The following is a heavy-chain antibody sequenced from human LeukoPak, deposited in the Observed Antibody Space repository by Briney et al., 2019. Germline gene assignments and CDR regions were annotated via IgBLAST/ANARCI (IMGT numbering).Heavy chain of an antibody. CDR3: ARGSHGSSWYLDWFDP. Sequence: GGSLRLSCAASGFTFSDYYMSWIRQVPGKGLEWVSYISSSGSTIYYADSVKGRFTISRDNAKNSLYLQMNSLRAEDTAVYYCARGSHGSSWYLDWFDPWGQGTLVTVSS. J-gene: IGHJ5*02. V-gene: IGHV3-11*01. CDR2: ISSSGSTI. CDR1: GFTFSDYY. D-gene: IGHD6-13*01.